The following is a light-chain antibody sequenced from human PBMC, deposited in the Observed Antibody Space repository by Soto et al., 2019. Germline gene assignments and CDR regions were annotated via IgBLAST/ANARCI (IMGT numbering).Light chain of an antibody. CDR2: DVY. J-gene: IGLJ1*01. CDR1: RNKVDSYNS. CDR3: SSFTSSTSYV. Sequence: QSVLTQPASVSGSPGQSIAISCTGTRNKVDSYNSVSWYQQYPGKAPKLMIHDVYNLPSGISDRFSGSKSGNTASLTISGLQAEDEADYYCSSFTSSTSYVFGTGTKVTVL. V-gene: IGLV2-14*03.